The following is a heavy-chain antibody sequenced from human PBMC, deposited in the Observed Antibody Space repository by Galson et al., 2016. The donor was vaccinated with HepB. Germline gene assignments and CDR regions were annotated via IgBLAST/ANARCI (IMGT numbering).Heavy chain of an antibody. CDR2: IGDTGSRI. V-gene: IGHV3-48*02. J-gene: IGHJ4*02. D-gene: IGHD2-2*01. CDR1: GFTFSSYS. CDR3: ARDVSPYASPPDY. Sequence: SLRLSCAASGFTFSSYSMNWVRQAPGKGLEWVSYIGDTGSRIYHADSAKGRFTISRDNAKNSVSLQMNSLRDDDTAVYYCARDVSPYASPPDYWGQGTLVTVSS.